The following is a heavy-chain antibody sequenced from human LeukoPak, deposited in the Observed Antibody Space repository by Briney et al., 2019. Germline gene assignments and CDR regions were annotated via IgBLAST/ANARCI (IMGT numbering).Heavy chain of an antibody. D-gene: IGHD3-10*01. CDR3: ARDPNYYGSGSRAFDY. V-gene: IGHV1-18*01. J-gene: IGHJ4*02. CDR1: GYTFTSYG. Sequence: ASVKVSCKASGYTFTSYGISWVRQAPGQGLEWMGWISAYNGNTNYAQKLQGRVTMTTDTPTSTAYMELRSLRSDDTAVYYCARDPNYYGSGSRAFDYWGQGTLVTVSS. CDR2: ISAYNGNT.